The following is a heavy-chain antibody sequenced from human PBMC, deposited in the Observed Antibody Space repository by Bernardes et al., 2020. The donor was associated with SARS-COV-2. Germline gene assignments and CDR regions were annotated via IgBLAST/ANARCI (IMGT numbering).Heavy chain of an antibody. J-gene: IGHJ4*02. CDR3: AKDVFWWQLDS. CDR1: GFSFSPNA. CDR2: IGGDGNT. Sequence: RLSCAASGFSFSPNALSWVRQAPGKGLEWVSGIGGDGNTHYADSVRGRFSISRDNSNNMLFLQMDSLRAEDTAMYYCAKDVFWWQLDSWGQGALVTVSS. V-gene: IGHV3-23*01. D-gene: IGHD2-15*01.